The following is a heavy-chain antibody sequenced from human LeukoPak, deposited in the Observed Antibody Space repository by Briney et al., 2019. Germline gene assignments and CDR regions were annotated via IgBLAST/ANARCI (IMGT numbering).Heavy chain of an antibody. D-gene: IGHD1-1*01. J-gene: IGHJ4*02. Sequence: GVSLRLSCATSEFTFTTYGMHWVRQDPGKWLEWVAFIYYDGSNIYYADYVKGRFTISRDISKNTLYLQMDSLRAEDTAIYYCARDWKTNSFDYWGQGTLVTVSS. V-gene: IGHV3-33*01. CDR1: EFTFTTYG. CDR3: ARDWKTNSFDY. CDR2: IYYDGSNI.